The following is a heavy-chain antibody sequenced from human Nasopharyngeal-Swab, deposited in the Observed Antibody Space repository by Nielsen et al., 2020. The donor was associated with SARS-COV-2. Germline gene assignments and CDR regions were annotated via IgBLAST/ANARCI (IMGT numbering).Heavy chain of an antibody. J-gene: IGHJ6*03. Sequence: WVRQAPGQGLEWMGRINPNSGGTNYAQKFQGRVTMTRDTSISTAYMELSRLRSDDTAVYYCARGKSWATRGLYYYYYMDVWGKGTTVTVSS. CDR3: ARGKSWATRGLYYYYYMDV. D-gene: IGHD5-12*01. V-gene: IGHV1-2*06. CDR2: INPNSGGT.